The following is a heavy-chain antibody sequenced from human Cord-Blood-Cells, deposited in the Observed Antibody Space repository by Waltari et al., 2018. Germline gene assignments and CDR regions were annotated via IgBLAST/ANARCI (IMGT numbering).Heavy chain of an antibody. CDR3: ARASEGIVGAFDY. CDR1: GGSISSYY. J-gene: IGHJ4*02. Sequence: QVQLQESGPGLVKPSETLSLTCTVSGGSISSYYWSWIRQPPGKGLEWIVYIYYSGSTNYNPSLKSRVTISVDTSKNQFALKLSSVTAADTAVYYCARASEGIVGAFDYWGQGTLVTVSS. V-gene: IGHV4-59*01. D-gene: IGHD1-26*01. CDR2: IYYSGST.